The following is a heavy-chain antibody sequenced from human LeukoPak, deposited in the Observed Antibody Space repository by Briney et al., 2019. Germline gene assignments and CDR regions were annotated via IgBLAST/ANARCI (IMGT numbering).Heavy chain of an antibody. CDR1: GFTFSSDA. CDR2: ISGSGGST. V-gene: IGHV3-23*01. Sequence: PGRSLRLSWAASGFTFSSDAMSWVSQAPGKGLEWGSAISGSGGSTYYADSVKGRFTISRDNSKNTLYLQMNSLRAEDTAVYYCAKAAKIPSSGDSPPDYWGQGTLVTVSS. CDR3: AKAAKIPSSGDSPPDY. D-gene: IGHD4-17*01. J-gene: IGHJ4*02.